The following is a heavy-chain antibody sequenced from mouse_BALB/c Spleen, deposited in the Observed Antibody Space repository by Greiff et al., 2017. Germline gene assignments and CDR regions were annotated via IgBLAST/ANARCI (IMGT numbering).Heavy chain of an antibody. CDR3: ARQDYGNYVSYAMDY. J-gene: IGHJ4*01. D-gene: IGHD2-1*01. Sequence: EVKLMESGGDLVKPGGSLKLSCAASGFTFSSYGMSWVRQTPDKRLEWVATISSGGSYTYYPDSVKGRFTISRDNAKNTLYLQMSSLKSEDTAMYYCARQDYGNYVSYAMDYWGQGTSVTVSS. CDR2: ISSGGSYT. V-gene: IGHV5-6*01. CDR1: GFTFSSYG.